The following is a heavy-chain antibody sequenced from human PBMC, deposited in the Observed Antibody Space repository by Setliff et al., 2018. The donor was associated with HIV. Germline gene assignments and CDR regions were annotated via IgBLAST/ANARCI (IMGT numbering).Heavy chain of an antibody. V-gene: IGHV1-46*01. CDR2: INPSGGGT. CDR1: GYTFTAYY. D-gene: IGHD3-22*01. Sequence: ASVKVSCKASGYTFTAYYMHWVRQAPGQGLEWMGIINPSGGGTNFAQKFQGRVTMTRDTSTSTVYMELNSLRPEDTAVYYCARVHDGTTTGAFDIWGQGTLVTVSS. J-gene: IGHJ3*02. CDR3: ARVHDGTTTGAFDI.